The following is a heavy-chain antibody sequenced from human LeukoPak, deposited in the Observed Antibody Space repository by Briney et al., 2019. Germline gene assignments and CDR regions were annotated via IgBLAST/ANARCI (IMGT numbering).Heavy chain of an antibody. J-gene: IGHJ4*02. D-gene: IGHD5-12*01. CDR2: ISWNSGSI. Sequence: GGSLRLSCAASGFTFDDYAMHWVRQAPGKGLEWVSGISWNSGSIGYADSVKGRFTISRDNAKNSLYLQMNSLRAEDTALYYCAKDIFGSGYYCFDYWGQGTLVTVSS. CDR3: AKDIFGSGYYCFDY. CDR1: GFTFDDYA. V-gene: IGHV3-9*01.